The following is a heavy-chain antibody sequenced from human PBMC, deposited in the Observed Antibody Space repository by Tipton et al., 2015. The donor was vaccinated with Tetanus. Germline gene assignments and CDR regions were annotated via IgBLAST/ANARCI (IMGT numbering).Heavy chain of an antibody. CDR3: ARGRLAYYYGSGSRGWFDP. CDR2: INHSRTS. CDR1: GGAFSGYY. D-gene: IGHD3-10*01. Sequence: TLSLTCAVNGGAFSGYYRTWIRQPPGKGLEWIGEINHSRTSNYNPSLKSRVTTSVDTSKNHFFLKLTSVTAADTAVYYCARGRLAYYYGSGSRGWFDPWGQGTPVTVSS. J-gene: IGHJ5*02. V-gene: IGHV4-34*01.